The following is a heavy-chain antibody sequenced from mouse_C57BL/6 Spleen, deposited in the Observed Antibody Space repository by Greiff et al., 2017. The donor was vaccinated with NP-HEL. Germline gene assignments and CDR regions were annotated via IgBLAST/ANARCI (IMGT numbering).Heavy chain of an antibody. CDR3: ERRTVVATSDY. V-gene: IGHV1-15*01. CDR2: IDPETGGT. D-gene: IGHD1-1*01. Sequence: QVQLKQSGAELVRPGASVTLSCKASGYTFTDYEMHWVKQTPVHGLEWIGAIDPETGGTAYNQKFKGKAILTADKSSSTAYMELRSLTSEDSAVYYCERRTVVATSDYWGQGTTLTVSS. J-gene: IGHJ2*01. CDR1: GYTFTDYE.